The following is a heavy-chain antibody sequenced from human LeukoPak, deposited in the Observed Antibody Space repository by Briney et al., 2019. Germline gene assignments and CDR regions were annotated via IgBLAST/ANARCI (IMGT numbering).Heavy chain of an antibody. J-gene: IGHJ5*02. V-gene: IGHV3-23*01. D-gene: IGHD2-15*01. CDR1: GFTFSSYA. CDR2: ISGSGAST. Sequence: PGVSLRLSCAASGFTFSSYAMSWVRQAPGNGLEWGSVISGSGASTYYADSVKGRFTISRDNSKNTLYLQMNSLRAEDTAVYYCAKERTDIVVVVAATPVGWFDPWGQGTLVTVSS. CDR3: AKERTDIVVVVAATPVGWFDP.